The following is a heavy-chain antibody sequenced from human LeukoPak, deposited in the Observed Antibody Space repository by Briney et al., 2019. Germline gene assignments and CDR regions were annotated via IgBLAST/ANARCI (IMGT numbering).Heavy chain of an antibody. Sequence: SETLSLTCTVSGGSTSSSSYYWGWIRQPPGKGLEWIGSIHYSGSTYYNPSLKSRVTISVDTSMNQFSLKLSSVTAADTAVYYCVKQELLLDPWGQGTLVTVSS. CDR2: IHYSGST. J-gene: IGHJ5*02. CDR1: GGSTSSSSYY. CDR3: VKQELLLDP. D-gene: IGHD1-7*01. V-gene: IGHV4-39*01.